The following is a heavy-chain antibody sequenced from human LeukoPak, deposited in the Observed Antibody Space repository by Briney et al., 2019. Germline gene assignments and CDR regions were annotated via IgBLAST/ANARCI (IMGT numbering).Heavy chain of an antibody. D-gene: IGHD5-12*01. V-gene: IGHV4-61*05. CDR1: GGSISSSSYY. Sequence: SETLSLTCIVSGGSISSSSYYWGWIRQPPGKGLEWIGYIYYSGSTNYNPSLKSRVTISVDTSKNQFSLKLSSVTAADTAVYYCARVSGYDWESFYDYWGQGILVTVSS. J-gene: IGHJ4*02. CDR2: IYYSGST. CDR3: ARVSGYDWESFYDY.